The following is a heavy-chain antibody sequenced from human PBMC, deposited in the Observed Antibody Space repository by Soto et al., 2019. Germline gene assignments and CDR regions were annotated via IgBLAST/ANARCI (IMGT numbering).Heavy chain of an antibody. V-gene: IGHV2-5*02. CDR2: IYWDDSK. D-gene: IGHD3-9*01. Sequence: QITLKESGPTLVRPTQTLTLTCAFSGFSLSTSGVGVGWIRQPPGKALEWLAVIYWDDSKHYSPSLRSRLTITKNTSTNQVVLTMTNMDPMDPGTYDCAHKGPEDWPLDYWGQGTLVTVSS. CDR3: AHKGPEDWPLDY. J-gene: IGHJ4*02. CDR1: GFSLSTSGVG.